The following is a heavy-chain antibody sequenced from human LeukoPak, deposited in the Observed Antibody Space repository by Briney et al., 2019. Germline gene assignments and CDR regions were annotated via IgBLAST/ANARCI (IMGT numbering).Heavy chain of an antibody. J-gene: IGHJ5*02. V-gene: IGHV4-39*01. CDR2: IYYSGST. Sequence: KPSETLSLTCTVSGGSISSSSYYWGWIRQPPGKGLEWIGSIYYSGSTYYNPSLKSRVTISVDTSKNQCSLKLSSVTAADTAVYYCARQSGYCSSTSCYAWFDPWGQGTLVTVSS. CDR3: ARQSGYCSSTSCYAWFDP. CDR1: GGSISSSSYY. D-gene: IGHD2-2*01.